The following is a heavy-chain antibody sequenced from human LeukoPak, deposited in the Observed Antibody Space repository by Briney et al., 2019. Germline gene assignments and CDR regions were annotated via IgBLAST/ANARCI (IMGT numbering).Heavy chain of an antibody. Sequence: SETLSLTCTVSGDSISSYYWTWIRQPPGKGLEWIGYICYSGNTNYNPSLKSRVTISLDTSKNQFSLKLTSVTAADTAMYYCARRKAKTPNYFDYWGQGALVTVSS. CDR2: ICYSGNT. V-gene: IGHV4-59*08. J-gene: IGHJ4*02. CDR1: GDSISSYY. CDR3: ARRKAKTPNYFDY.